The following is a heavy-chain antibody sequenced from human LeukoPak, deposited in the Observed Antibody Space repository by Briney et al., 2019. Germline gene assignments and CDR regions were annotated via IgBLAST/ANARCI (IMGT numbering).Heavy chain of an antibody. J-gene: IGHJ4*02. CDR3: ANSLLEGYYDRFDY. Sequence: PGGSLRLSCAASGFTFSSYTMSWVRQAPGKGLEWVSTITTSDGNTYYADSVKGRFTVSRDNSKNTLFLQMNSLRAEDTAVYYCANSLLEGYYDRFDYWGQGTLVTVSS. CDR2: ITTSDGNT. V-gene: IGHV3-23*01. D-gene: IGHD3-22*01. CDR1: GFTFSSYT.